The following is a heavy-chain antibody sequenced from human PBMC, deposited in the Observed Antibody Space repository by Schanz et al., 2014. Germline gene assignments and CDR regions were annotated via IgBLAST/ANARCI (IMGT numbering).Heavy chain of an antibody. Sequence: EVQLVESGGGLIQPGGSLRLSCAVSGFTVNTNYMSWVRQAPGKGLEWISSMYINSGSTQYADSVKGRFIISRDSSKNTIFLQMNSLRAEDTAVYVCARDGGRDGYNLAFDVWGQGTLVTVSS. J-gene: IGHJ3*01. D-gene: IGHD5-12*01. CDR3: ARDGGRDGYNLAFDV. V-gene: IGHV3-53*01. CDR1: GFTVNTNY. CDR2: MYINSGST.